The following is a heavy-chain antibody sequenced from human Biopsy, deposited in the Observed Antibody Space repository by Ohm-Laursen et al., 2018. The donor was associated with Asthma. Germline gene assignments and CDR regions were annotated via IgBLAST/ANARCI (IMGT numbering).Heavy chain of an antibody. J-gene: IGHJ4*02. CDR3: ARHWDWGSFFDY. V-gene: IGHV4-39*01. D-gene: IGHD7-27*01. CDR2: ISYTGSA. CDR1: GGSMSSSSYY. Sequence: TLSLTCTVSGGSMSSSSYYWGWIRQPPGKGLEWMGSISYTGSAYHNPSLKSGVTISVDTSKNHFSRKLSSVTAADTAVYYCARHWDWGSFFDYWGQGTPVTVSS.